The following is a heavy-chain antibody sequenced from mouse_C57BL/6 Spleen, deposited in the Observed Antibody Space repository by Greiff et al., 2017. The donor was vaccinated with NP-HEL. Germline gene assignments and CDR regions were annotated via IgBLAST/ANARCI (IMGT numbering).Heavy chain of an antibody. CDR1: GYSITSGYY. CDR3: ARDSYYGSSYRAFAY. V-gene: IGHV3-6*01. D-gene: IGHD1-1*01. CDR2: ISYDGSN. Sequence: EVQLQQSGPGLVKPSQSLSLTCSVTGYSITSGYYWNWIRQFPGNKLEWMGYISYDGSNNYNPSLKNRISITRDTSKNQFFLKLNSVTTEDTATYYCARDSYYGSSYRAFAYWGQGTLVTVSA. J-gene: IGHJ3*01.